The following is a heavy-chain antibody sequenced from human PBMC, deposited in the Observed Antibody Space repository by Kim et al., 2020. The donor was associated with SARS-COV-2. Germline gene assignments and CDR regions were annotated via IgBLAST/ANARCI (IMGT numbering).Heavy chain of an antibody. J-gene: IGHJ6*02. D-gene: IGHD3-9*01. Sequence: TYAQGFTGRFVFSLDTSVSTAYLQISSLKAEDTAVYYCAETYYDILSGMDVWGQGTTVTVSS. CDR3: AETYYDILSGMDV. V-gene: IGHV7-4-1*02.